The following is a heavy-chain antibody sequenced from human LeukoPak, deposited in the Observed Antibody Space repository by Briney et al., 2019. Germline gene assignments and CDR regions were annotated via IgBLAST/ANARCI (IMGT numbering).Heavy chain of an antibody. Sequence: GGSLRLSCAASGFTFDDYTMHWVRQAPGKGLEWVSFITWDGGSTYYADSVKGRFTISRDNNKNSLYLQMNSLRPEDTALYYCAKPRNDDEKALDIWGQGTMVSVSP. CDR3: AKPRNDDEKALDI. D-gene: IGHD1-14*01. CDR1: GFTFDDYT. CDR2: ITWDGGST. J-gene: IGHJ3*02. V-gene: IGHV3-43*01.